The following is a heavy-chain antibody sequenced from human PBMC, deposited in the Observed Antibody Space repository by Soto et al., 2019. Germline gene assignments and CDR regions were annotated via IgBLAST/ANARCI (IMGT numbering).Heavy chain of an antibody. V-gene: IGHV5-51*01. D-gene: IGHD6-25*01. Sequence: SVKIDDRGSGWNCTNYWIGWLRQIPRKGLEWMGIIYPADSDTRYSPSFQGQVTISSDKYINTAFLEVGGLTASDNALYYGARNSGLRSGSIGYCGQEAPVT. CDR3: ARNSGLRSGSIGY. CDR2: IYPADSDT. J-gene: IGHJ4*02. CDR1: GWNCTNYW.